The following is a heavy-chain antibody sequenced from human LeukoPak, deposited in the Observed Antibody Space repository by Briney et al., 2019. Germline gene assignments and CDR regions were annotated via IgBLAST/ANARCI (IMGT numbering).Heavy chain of an antibody. J-gene: IGHJ4*02. CDR3: ARDNGEPPFWSGPRLNFDY. V-gene: IGHV3-7*01. Sequence: GGSLRLSCAASGFTFSSYWMSWVRQAPGKGLEWVANIKQDGSEKYYVDSVKGRFTISRDNAKNSLYLQMNSLRAEDTAVYYCARDNGEPPFWSGPRLNFDYWGQGTLVTVSS. CDR2: IKQDGSEK. D-gene: IGHD3-3*01. CDR1: GFTFSSYW.